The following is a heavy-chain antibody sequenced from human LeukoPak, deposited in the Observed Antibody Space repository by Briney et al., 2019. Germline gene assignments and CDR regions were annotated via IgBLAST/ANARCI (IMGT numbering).Heavy chain of an antibody. V-gene: IGHV5-51*01. CDR3: ARHRGGTYYDYSDY. Sequence: GESLKISCKGSGYTFSDYWIAWVRQMPGKGLEWMGIIYPGDSDARYSPSLQGQVTISADKSISTAYLQWSSLKASDTAMYYCARHRGGTYYDYSDYWGQGALVTVSS. D-gene: IGHD1-26*01. CDR2: IYPGDSDA. J-gene: IGHJ4*02. CDR1: GYTFSDYW.